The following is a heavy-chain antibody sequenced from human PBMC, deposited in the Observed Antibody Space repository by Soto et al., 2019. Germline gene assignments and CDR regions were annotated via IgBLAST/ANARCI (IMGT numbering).Heavy chain of an antibody. CDR3: TRPGGYCSSTSCPRGAAVDY. J-gene: IGHJ4*02. V-gene: IGHV3-73*01. CDR2: IRSKANSYAT. CDR1: GFTFSGSA. D-gene: IGHD2-2*01. Sequence: GGSLRLSCAASGFTFSGSAMHWVRQASGKGLEWVGRIRSKANSYATAYAASVKGRFTISRDDSKNTAYLQMNSLKTEDTAVYYCTRPGGYCSSTSCPRGAAVDYWGQGTLVTVSS.